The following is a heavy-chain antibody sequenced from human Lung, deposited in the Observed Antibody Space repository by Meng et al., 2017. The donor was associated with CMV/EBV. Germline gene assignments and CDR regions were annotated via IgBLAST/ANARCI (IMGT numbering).Heavy chain of an antibody. Sequence: GEXXKISCQGSGYSFTSYWIGWVRQMPGKGLEWMGIMYPGDSDISYSPSFQGQVTMSVDKSISTAYLQWSSLKASDTAIYYCVRHSGDFISWGVPYGLDVWXQGTTVTVSS. J-gene: IGHJ6*02. D-gene: IGHD3-16*01. CDR3: VRHSGDFISWGVPYGLDV. CDR2: MYPGDSDI. V-gene: IGHV5-51*01. CDR1: GYSFTSYW.